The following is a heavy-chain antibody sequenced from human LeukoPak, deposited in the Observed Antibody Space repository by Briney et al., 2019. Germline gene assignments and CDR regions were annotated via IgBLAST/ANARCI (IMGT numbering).Heavy chain of an antibody. CDR2: ISYDGSNK. CDR3: TKDSVAAAGTAWFDP. D-gene: IGHD6-13*01. Sequence: GGSLRLSCAASGFTFSSYGMHWVRQAPGKGLEWVAVISYDGSNKYYADSVKGRFTISRDNSKNTLYLQMNSLRPEDTALYYCTKDSVAAAGTAWFDPWGQGTLVTVSS. J-gene: IGHJ5*02. V-gene: IGHV3-30*18. CDR1: GFTFSSYG.